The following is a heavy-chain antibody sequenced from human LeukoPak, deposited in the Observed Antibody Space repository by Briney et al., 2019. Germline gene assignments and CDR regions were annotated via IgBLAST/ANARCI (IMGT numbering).Heavy chain of an antibody. J-gene: IGHJ6*03. CDR2: ISSSSSTI. V-gene: IGHV3-48*01. CDR1: GFTFSSYS. CDR3: AKVAINDYGDYVAYYYYMDV. D-gene: IGHD4-17*01. Sequence: GGSLRLSCAASGFTFSSYSMNWVRQAPGKGLEWVSYISSSSSTIYYADSVKGRFTISRDNSKNTLYLQMNSLRAEDTAVYYCAKVAINDYGDYVAYYYYMDVWGKGTTVTVSS.